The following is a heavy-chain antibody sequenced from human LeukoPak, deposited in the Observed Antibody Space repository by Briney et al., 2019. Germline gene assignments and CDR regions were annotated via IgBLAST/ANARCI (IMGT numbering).Heavy chain of an antibody. J-gene: IGHJ4*02. D-gene: IGHD5-12*01. CDR3: AREGGGFDSLDY. Sequence: PGGSLRLSCAASGFTFSSYERNWVRQAPGKGLEWVSYISSSGSTIYYADSVKGRFTISRDNAKNSLYLQMNSLRAEDTAVYYCAREGGGFDSLDYWGQGTLVTASS. V-gene: IGHV3-48*03. CDR2: ISSSGSTI. CDR1: GFTFSSYE.